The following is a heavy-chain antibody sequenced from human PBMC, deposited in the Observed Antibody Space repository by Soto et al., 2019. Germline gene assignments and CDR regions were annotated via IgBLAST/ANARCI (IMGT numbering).Heavy chain of an antibody. Sequence: PGESLKISCVGSGFSFSRYTVGWVRQVPGKGLEWMGVIHPGDSDTRYSPSFQGQVTISADKSISTAYLQWSSLKASDTAMYYCTLSYGDSYYYYYGMDVWGQGTTVIVSS. CDR2: IHPGDSDT. V-gene: IGHV5-51*01. CDR3: TLSYGDSYYYYYGMDV. D-gene: IGHD4-17*01. CDR1: GFSFSRYT. J-gene: IGHJ6*02.